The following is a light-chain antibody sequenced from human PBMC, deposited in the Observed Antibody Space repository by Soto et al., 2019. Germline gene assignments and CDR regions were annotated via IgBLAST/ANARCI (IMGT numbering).Light chain of an antibody. J-gene: IGKJ5*01. CDR1: QSVSRR. CDR2: GAS. Sequence: EIVMTHSLGSLCLYPGVRATLPCRASQSVSRRLAWYQQRPGQSPRLLISGASMRASGVPVRFIGSGSGTDFTLTITRLEPEDFAVYYCQQYGGLPITFGLGTRLEIK. CDR3: QQYGGLPIT. V-gene: IGKV3-20*01.